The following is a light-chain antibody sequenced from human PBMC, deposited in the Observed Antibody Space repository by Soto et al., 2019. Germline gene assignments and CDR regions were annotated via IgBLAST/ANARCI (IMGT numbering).Light chain of an antibody. V-gene: IGKV3-15*01. Sequence: EIVLTQSPATLSVSPGEGATLSCRASQSLRSNLAWYQQKPGQAPRLLIYGASTRATGIPARFSGSGSGTEFTLTISSLQSEDFAVYYCQQYSNWPPRYTFGQGTKLEIK. J-gene: IGKJ2*01. CDR3: QQYSNWPPRYT. CDR1: QSLRSN. CDR2: GAS.